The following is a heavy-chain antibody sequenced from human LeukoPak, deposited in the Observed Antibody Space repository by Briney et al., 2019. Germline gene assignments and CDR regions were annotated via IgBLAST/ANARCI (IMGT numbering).Heavy chain of an antibody. V-gene: IGHV4-34*01. CDR2: INHSGST. Sequence: SETLSLTCAVYGGSFSGYYWSWIRQPPGKGLEWIGEINHSGSTNYNPSLKSRVTISVDTSKNQFSLKLSSATAADTAVYYCARGYYDSSGYYFAQVLFDYWGQGTLVTVSS. D-gene: IGHD3-22*01. CDR1: GGSFSGYY. CDR3: ARGYYDSSGYYFAQVLFDY. J-gene: IGHJ4*02.